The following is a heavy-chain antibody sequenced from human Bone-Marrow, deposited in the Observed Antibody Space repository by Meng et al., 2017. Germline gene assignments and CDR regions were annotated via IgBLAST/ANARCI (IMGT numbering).Heavy chain of an antibody. J-gene: IGHJ6*02. CDR1: GGTFSSYA. V-gene: IGHV1-69*13. CDR3: ARDYGDYTNYYYYYGMDV. Sequence: SVKVSCKASGGTFSSYAISWVRQAPGQRLEWMGGIIPIFGTANYAQKFQGRVTITADESTSTAYMELSSLRSEDKDVYYCARDYGDYTNYYYYYGMDVWGQGTTVTVSS. D-gene: IGHD4-17*01. CDR2: IIPIFGTA.